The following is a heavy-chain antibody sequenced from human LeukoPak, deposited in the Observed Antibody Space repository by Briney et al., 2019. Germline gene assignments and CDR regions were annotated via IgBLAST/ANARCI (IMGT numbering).Heavy chain of an antibody. CDR3: ARGPTVTKRRYFDL. CDR2: INHSGST. CDR1: GGSFSGYY. D-gene: IGHD4-17*01. Sequence: SETLSLTCAVYGGSFSGYYWSWIRQPPGKGLEWIGEINHSGSTNYNPSLKSRVTISVDTSKNQFSLKLSSVTAADTAVYYCARGPTVTKRRYFDLWGRGTPVTVSS. V-gene: IGHV4-34*01. J-gene: IGHJ2*01.